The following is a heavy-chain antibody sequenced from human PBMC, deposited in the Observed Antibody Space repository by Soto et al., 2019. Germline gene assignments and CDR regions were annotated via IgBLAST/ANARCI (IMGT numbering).Heavy chain of an antibody. CDR2: VIPLLDAS. J-gene: IGHJ6*03. CDR3: ASGKSQMTQDRMGFYYYMDV. V-gene: IGHV1-69*08. Sequence: QVQLVQSGAEVKKPGSSVKISCTTSGDTFFNYTFTWVRRAPGQGLEWMGRVIPLLDASNYAEKFQDRVTSTADKTTSTAYMELSGLKSDDSAIYYCASGKSQMTQDRMGFYYYMDVWGKETTVTVSS. CDR1: GDTFFNYT. D-gene: IGHD2-15*01.